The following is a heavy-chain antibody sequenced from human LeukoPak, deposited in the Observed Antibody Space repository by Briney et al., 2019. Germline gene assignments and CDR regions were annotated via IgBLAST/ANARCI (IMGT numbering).Heavy chain of an antibody. CDR2: MNPNSGNT. V-gene: IGHV1-8*03. J-gene: IGHJ6*03. Sequence: ASVKVSCKASGYTFTSYDINWVRQATGQGLEWMGWMNPNSGNTGYAQKFQGRVTITRNTSISTAYMELSSLRSEDTAVYYCARSLHNWNDGIDYYYYYMGVWGKGTTVTVSS. D-gene: IGHD1-20*01. CDR1: GYTFTSYD. CDR3: ARSLHNWNDGIDYYYYYMGV.